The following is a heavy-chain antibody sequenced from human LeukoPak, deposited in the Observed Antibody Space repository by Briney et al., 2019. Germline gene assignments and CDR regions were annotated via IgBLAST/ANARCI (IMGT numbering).Heavy chain of an antibody. D-gene: IGHD6-13*01. CDR2: INHSGST. Sequence: SETLSLTCAVYGGSFSGYYWSWIRQPPGKGLEWIGEINHSGSTNYNPSLKSRVTISVDTSKNQFSLKLSSVTAADTAVYYCARVATAGKHFHYWGQGTLVTVSS. V-gene: IGHV4-34*01. CDR1: GGSFSGYY. J-gene: IGHJ4*02. CDR3: ARVATAGKHFHY.